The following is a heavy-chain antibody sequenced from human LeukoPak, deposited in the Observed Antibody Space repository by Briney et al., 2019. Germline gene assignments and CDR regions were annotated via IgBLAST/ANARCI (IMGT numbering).Heavy chain of an antibody. V-gene: IGHV3-23*01. CDR2: ISASGGST. D-gene: IGHD3-16*01. Sequence: GGTLRLSCAASGFTFSSYGMSWVRQSPGKGLEWGSGISASGGSTYYADSVKGLFTISRDKYKNTLYLQMNSLRADDTAVYYCAKRGGMYPAYYFDYWGQGTLVTVSS. CDR1: GFTFSSYG. J-gene: IGHJ4*02. CDR3: AKRGGMYPAYYFDY.